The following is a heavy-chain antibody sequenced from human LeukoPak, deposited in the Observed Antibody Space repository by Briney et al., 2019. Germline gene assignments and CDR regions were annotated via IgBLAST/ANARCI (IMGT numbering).Heavy chain of an antibody. CDR1: GFTFSSYW. CDR2: INSDGSST. CDR3: ARGVLRYDFWSGYYEDAFDI. D-gene: IGHD3-3*01. V-gene: IGHV3-74*01. J-gene: IGHJ3*02. Sequence: GGSLRLSCAASGFTFSSYWMHWVRQAPGKGPVWVSRINSDGSSTSYADSVKGRFTISRDNAKNTLYLQMNSLRAEDTAVYYCARGVLRYDFWSGYYEDAFDIWGQGTMVTVSS.